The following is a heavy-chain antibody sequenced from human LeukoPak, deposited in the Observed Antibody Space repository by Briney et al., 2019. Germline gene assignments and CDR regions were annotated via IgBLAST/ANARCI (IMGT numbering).Heavy chain of an antibody. Sequence: GGSLRLSCAASGFTFSSHGMNWVRQAPGKGLEWVSGISGSGGNTYYADSVKGRFTISRDNSKNTLYLQMNSLRAEDAAVYYCATEGSFDYWGQGTLVTVSS. J-gene: IGHJ4*02. CDR2: ISGSGGNT. CDR3: ATEGSFDY. CDR1: GFTFSSHG. V-gene: IGHV3-23*01.